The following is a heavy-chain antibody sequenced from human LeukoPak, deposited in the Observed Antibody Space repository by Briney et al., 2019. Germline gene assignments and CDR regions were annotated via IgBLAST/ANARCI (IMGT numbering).Heavy chain of an antibody. CDR2: ISDSGYTT. V-gene: IGHV3-23*01. CDR3: AKYYYDSSGYYDAAPLDC. Sequence: PGGSLRLSCAGSGFTFSTYAMSWVRQAPGKGLEWVSSISDSGYTTYYADSVRGRFTISRDNSKNTVYLQMIGLRGEDTAVYFCAKYYYDSSGYYDAAPLDCWGRASQLAVFS. D-gene: IGHD3-22*01. J-gene: IGHJ2*01. CDR1: GFTFSTYA.